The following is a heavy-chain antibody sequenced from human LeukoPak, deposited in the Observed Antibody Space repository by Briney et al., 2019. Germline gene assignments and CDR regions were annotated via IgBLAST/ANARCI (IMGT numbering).Heavy chain of an antibody. Sequence: PGGSLRLSCAASGFTFDDYAMHWVRQAPGKGLEWVSGISWNSGSIGYADSVKGRFTISRDNAKNSLYLQMNSLRAEDTALYYCAKDTRFYFDWSFRAWGQGTLVTVSS. CDR3: AKDTRFYFDWSFRA. CDR2: ISWNSGSI. V-gene: IGHV3-9*01. CDR1: GFTFDDYA. D-gene: IGHD3-9*01. J-gene: IGHJ5*02.